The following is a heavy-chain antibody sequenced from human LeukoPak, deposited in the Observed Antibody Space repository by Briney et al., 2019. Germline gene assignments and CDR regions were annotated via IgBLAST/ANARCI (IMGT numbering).Heavy chain of an antibody. CDR2: INPNSGGT. CDR1: GYTFTGYY. D-gene: IGHD2-2*01. CDR3: ARAGFGGYCSSTSCYPFDY. V-gene: IGHV1-2*06. J-gene: IGHJ4*02. Sequence: ASVKVSCKASGYTFTGYYMHWVRQAPGQGLEWMGRINPNSGGTNYAQKFQGRVTITADESTSTAYMELSSLRSEDTAVYYCARAGFGGYCSSTSCYPFDYWGQGTLVTVSS.